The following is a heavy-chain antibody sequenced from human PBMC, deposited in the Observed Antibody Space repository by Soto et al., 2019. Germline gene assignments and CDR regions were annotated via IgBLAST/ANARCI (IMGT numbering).Heavy chain of an antibody. D-gene: IGHD3-3*01. CDR2: IYYSGST. J-gene: IGHJ4*02. Sequence: QVQLQESGPGLVKPSETLSLTCTVSGGSISSYYWSWIRQPPGKGLEWIGYIYYSGSTNYNPSLKRRVTISVDTSKNQFSLKLSSVTAADTAVYYCARGQGTGNYDFWSGYFYYFDYWGQGTLVTVSS. CDR3: ARGQGTGNYDFWSGYFYYFDY. V-gene: IGHV4-59*01. CDR1: GGSISSYY.